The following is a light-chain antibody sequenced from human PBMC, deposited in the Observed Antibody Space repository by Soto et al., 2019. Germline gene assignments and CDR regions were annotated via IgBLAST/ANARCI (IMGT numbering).Light chain of an antibody. J-gene: IGKJ4*01. CDR2: DAS. CDR3: QQYDNLPLT. CDR1: QDISKY. Sequence: DIQMTQSPSSLSASVGDRVTITCQASQDISKYVSWYQQQAGKAPKALIYDASNLETGVPSRFSGSGSGTDFTFTISSLQPEDFPTYYCQQYDNLPLTFGGGTKVEI. V-gene: IGKV1-33*01.